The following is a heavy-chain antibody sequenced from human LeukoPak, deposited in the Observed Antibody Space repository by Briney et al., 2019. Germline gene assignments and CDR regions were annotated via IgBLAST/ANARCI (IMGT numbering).Heavy chain of an antibody. D-gene: IGHD5-18*01. J-gene: IGHJ4*02. CDR3: ATIKRGSIFGYFDF. V-gene: IGHV4-59*11. CDR1: GASLTSHH. Sequence: PSETLSLTCTVSGASLTSHHWSWIRQTPGKGLAWIAYLYDTVGTKDNPSLKSRLTLSADTSKNQFSLRLSSVTAADTAVYYCATIKRGSIFGYFDFWGQGIKVTVSS. CDR2: LYDTVGT.